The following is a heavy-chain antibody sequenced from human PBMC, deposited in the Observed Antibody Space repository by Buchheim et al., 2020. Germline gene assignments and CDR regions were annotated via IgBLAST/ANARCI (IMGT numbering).Heavy chain of an antibody. D-gene: IGHD3-10*01. CDR3: ARDSFPRWVGENFGMDV. V-gene: IGHV3-33*01. J-gene: IGHJ6*02. CDR2: IWYDGSNK. Sequence: QVQLVESGGGVVQPGRSLRLSCAASGFTFSSYGMHWVRQAPGKGLEWVSVIWYDGSNKYYADSVKGRFTISRDNSKNTLYLQMNSLRAEDTAVYYCARDSFPRWVGENFGMDVWGQGTT. CDR1: GFTFSSYG.